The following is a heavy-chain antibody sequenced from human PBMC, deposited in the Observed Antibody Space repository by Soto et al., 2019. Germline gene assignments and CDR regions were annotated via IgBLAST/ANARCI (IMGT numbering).Heavy chain of an antibody. CDR2: ISGSGGST. CDR3: SKSIAARPCGSYYYYGMDV. J-gene: IGHJ6*02. Sequence: EVQLLESGGGLVQPGGSLRLSCAASGFTFSSYAMSWVRQAPGKGLEWVSAISGSGGSTYYADSVKGRFTISRDNSKNTRDLQMNSLRAEDTAVYYCSKSIAARPCGSYYYYGMDVWGQGTTVTVSS. D-gene: IGHD6-6*01. V-gene: IGHV3-23*01. CDR1: GFTFSSYA.